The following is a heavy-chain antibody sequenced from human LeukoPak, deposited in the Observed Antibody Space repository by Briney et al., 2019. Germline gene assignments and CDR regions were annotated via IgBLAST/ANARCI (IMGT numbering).Heavy chain of an antibody. D-gene: IGHD5-24*01. CDR2: IYHSGST. Sequence: SQTLSLTCTVSGGSISSGGYYWSWIRQPPGKGLEWIGYIYHSGSTYYNPSLKSRVTISVDRSKNQFSLKLSSVTAADTAVYYCARYRLWLPGFDYWGQGTLVTVSS. V-gene: IGHV4-30-2*01. J-gene: IGHJ4*02. CDR3: ARYRLWLPGFDY. CDR1: GGSISSGGYY.